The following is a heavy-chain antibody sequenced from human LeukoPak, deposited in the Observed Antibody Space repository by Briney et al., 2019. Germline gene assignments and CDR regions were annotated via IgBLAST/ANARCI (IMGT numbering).Heavy chain of an antibody. J-gene: IGHJ4*02. CDR1: GFTFSSYS. D-gene: IGHD2-2*01. CDR2: ISSSSSYI. V-gene: IGHV3-21*01. Sequence: GGSLRLSCAASGFTFSSYSMNWVRQAPGKGLEWVSSISSSSSYIYYADSVKGRFTISRDNAKNSLYLQMNSLRAEDTAVYYCARDAEPLGYCSSTSCPNGYWGQGTLVTVSS. CDR3: ARDAEPLGYCSSTSCPNGY.